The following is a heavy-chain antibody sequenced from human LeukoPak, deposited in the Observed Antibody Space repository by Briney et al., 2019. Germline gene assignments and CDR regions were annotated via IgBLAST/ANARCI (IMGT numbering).Heavy chain of an antibody. D-gene: IGHD1-26*01. CDR3: ARVGYSGSPGDY. V-gene: IGHV3-33*01. CDR2: IRYDGSNK. Sequence: GRSLRLSCAASGFTFSSYGMHWVRQAPGKGLEWVAFIRYDGSNKYYADSVKGRFTISRDNSKNTLYLQMNSLRAEDTAAYYCARVGYSGSPGDYWGLGTLVTVSS. CDR1: GFTFSSYG. J-gene: IGHJ4*02.